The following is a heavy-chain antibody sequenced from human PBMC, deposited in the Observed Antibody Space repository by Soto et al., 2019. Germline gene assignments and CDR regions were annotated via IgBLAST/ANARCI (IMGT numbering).Heavy chain of an antibody. V-gene: IGHV3-23*01. CDR1: GFTFND. CDR2: ITGGGHT. D-gene: IGHD3-16*01. Sequence: EVQVLESGGGLVQPGGSLRLSCSASGFTFNDINWVRQAPWKGLEWISRITGGGHTDYVDSVKGRFTISRDNSKNTVYLQMNSLRADDTAVYYCAKDRSGWGSFDIWGQGTVVTVSS. J-gene: IGHJ3*02. CDR3: AKDRSGWGSFDI.